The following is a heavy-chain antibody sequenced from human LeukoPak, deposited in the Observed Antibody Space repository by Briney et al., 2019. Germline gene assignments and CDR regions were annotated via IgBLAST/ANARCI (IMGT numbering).Heavy chain of an antibody. CDR2: INHSGST. CDR3: ARSRRYDYVWGSYRYHYFDY. V-gene: IGHV4-34*01. Sequence: SETLSLTCAVYGGSFSGYYWSWIRQPPGKGLEWIGEINHSGSTNYNPSLKGRVTISVDTSKNQFSLKLSSVTAADTAVYYCARSRRYDYVWGSYRYHYFDYWGQGTLVTVSS. J-gene: IGHJ4*02. CDR1: GGSFSGYY. D-gene: IGHD3-16*02.